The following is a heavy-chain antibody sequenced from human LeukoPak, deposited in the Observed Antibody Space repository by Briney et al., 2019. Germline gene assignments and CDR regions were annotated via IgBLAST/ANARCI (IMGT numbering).Heavy chain of an antibody. V-gene: IGHV3-21*01. Sequence: GGSLRLSCAASGFTFSSYSMNWVRQAPGKGLEWVSSISSSSSYIYYADSVKGRFTISRDNSKNTLYLQMNSLRAEDTAVYYCAKLPPVGDGYNHAADYWGQGTLVTVSS. CDR3: AKLPPVGDGYNHAADY. D-gene: IGHD5-24*01. J-gene: IGHJ4*02. CDR2: ISSSSSYI. CDR1: GFTFSSYS.